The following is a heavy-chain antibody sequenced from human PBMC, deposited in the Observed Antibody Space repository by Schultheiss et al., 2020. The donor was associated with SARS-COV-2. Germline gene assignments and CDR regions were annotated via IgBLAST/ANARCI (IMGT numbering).Heavy chain of an antibody. J-gene: IGHJ4*02. D-gene: IGHD3-22*01. Sequence: GGSLRLSCAASGFTFSSYSMNWVRQAPGKGLEWVSAISGSGGSTYYADSVKGRFTISRDNSKNTLYLQMNSLRAEDTAVYYCAKVSSWLPDYFDYWGQGTLVTVSS. V-gene: IGHV3-23*01. CDR3: AKVSSWLPDYFDY. CDR1: GFTFSSYS. CDR2: ISGSGGST.